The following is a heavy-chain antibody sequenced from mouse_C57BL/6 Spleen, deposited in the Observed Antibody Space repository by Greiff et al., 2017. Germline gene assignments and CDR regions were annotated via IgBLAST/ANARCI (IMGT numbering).Heavy chain of an antibody. CDR1: GFNINDYY. D-gene: IGHD1-1*01. Sequence: EVQLQQSGAELVKPGASVKLSCTASGFNINDYYMHWVKKRTEQGLEWIGRTDPEDGEPKYAPKFQAKSTITAHTSANTAYLLLSSLTSEDTAVYYCAVLITTVVDFDYWGQGTTLTVSS. CDR3: AVLITTVVDFDY. CDR2: TDPEDGEP. V-gene: IGHV14-2*01. J-gene: IGHJ2*01.